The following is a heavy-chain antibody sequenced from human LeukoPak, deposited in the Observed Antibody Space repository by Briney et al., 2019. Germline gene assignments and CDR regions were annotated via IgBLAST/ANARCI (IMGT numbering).Heavy chain of an antibody. V-gene: IGHV4-34*01. CDR1: GGSFSGYY. D-gene: IGHD3-10*01. CDR3: ARQGRLLWFGELSINWFDP. CDR2: INHSGST. Sequence: MPSETLSLTCAVYGGSFSGYYWSWIRQPPGKGLEWIGEINHSGSTNYNPSLKSRVTISVDTSKNQFSLKLSSVTAADTAVYYCARQGRLLWFGELSINWFDPWGQGTLVTVSS. J-gene: IGHJ5*02.